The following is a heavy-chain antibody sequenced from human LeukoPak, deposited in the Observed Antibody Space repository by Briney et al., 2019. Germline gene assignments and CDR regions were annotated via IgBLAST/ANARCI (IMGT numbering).Heavy chain of an antibody. CDR1: GFTFSSYS. CDR2: ISSSSSTI. D-gene: IGHD3-9*01. Sequence: GGSLRLSCAASGFTFSSYSMNWVRQAPGKGLEWVSYISSSSSTIYYADSVKGRFTISRDNAKNSLYLQMNSLRAEHTAVYYCARALRYFDWLSTSPEYNWFDPWGQGTLVTVSS. V-gene: IGHV3-48*01. CDR3: ARALRYFDWLSTSPEYNWFDP. J-gene: IGHJ5*02.